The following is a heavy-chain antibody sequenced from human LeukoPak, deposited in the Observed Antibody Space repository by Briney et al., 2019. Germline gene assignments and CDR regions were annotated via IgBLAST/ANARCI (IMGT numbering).Heavy chain of an antibody. CDR3: AREVEEVAALFDY. J-gene: IGHJ4*02. CDR2: IWYDGSNK. V-gene: IGHV3-33*01. Sequence: GRSLRLSCAAAGFTFSSYGMHWVRQAPGKGLEWVAVIWYDGSNKYYADSVKGRFTISRDNSKNTVYLQMNSLRAEDTAVYYCAREVEEVAALFDYWGQGTLVTVSS. CDR1: GFTFSSYG. D-gene: IGHD2-15*01.